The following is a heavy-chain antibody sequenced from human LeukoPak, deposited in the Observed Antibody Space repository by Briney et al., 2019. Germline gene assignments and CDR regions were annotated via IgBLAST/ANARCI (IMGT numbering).Heavy chain of an antibody. CDR3: ARAAYDILTGYARGHNWFDP. D-gene: IGHD3-9*01. CDR1: GGSISSGGYS. J-gene: IGHJ5*02. Sequence: SETLSLTCAVSGGSISSGGYSWSWIRQPPGKGLEWIGYIYHSGSTYYNPSLKSRVTISVDTSKNQFSLKLSSVTAADTAVYYCARAAYDILTGYARGHNWFDPWGQGTLVTVSS. CDR2: IYHSGST. V-gene: IGHV4-30-2*01.